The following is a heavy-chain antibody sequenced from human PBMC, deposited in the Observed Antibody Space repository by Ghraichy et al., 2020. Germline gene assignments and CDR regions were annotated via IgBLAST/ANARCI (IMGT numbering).Heavy chain of an antibody. CDR2: IYYSGST. J-gene: IGHJ4*02. CDR3: ARARVSGGYVDY. V-gene: IGHV4-31*03. CDR1: GASVTSGGYS. D-gene: IGHD3-22*01. Sequence: SQTLSLTCSVSGASVTSGGYSWSWVRQHPGKGLEWIGNIYYSGSTYYNPSLKSRVTMSVGTSKNQFSLKLSSVTAADTAVYYCARARVSGGYVDYWGQGTLVTVSS.